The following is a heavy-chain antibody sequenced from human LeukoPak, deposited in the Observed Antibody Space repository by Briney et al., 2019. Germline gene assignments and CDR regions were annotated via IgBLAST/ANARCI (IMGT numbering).Heavy chain of an antibody. CDR3: ARFNWHCSGGICYLGPYFDY. CDR1: GYTFTSYA. V-gene: IGHV1-18*01. J-gene: IGHJ4*02. D-gene: IGHD2-15*01. CDR2: INPYNADT. Sequence: ASVKVSCKASGYTFTSYAFSWVGQAPGQGPEWMGWINPYNADTKFAQKLQGRVTMTTDTSTSTAYMELRSLRSDDTAVYYCARFNWHCSGGICYLGPYFDYWGQGTLVTVSS.